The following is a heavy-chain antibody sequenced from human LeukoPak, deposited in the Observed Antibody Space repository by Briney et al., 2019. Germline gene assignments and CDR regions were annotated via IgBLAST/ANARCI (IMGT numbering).Heavy chain of an antibody. CDR2: ISGSGGST. Sequence: GGSLRLFCAASGFTFSSYAMSWVRQAPGKGLEWVSAISGSGGSTYYADSVKGRFTISRDNSKNTLHLQMNSLRAEDTAVYYCAKDAKPYYYDSSGYYYAGAFDIWGQGTMVTVSS. J-gene: IGHJ3*02. CDR1: GFTFSSYA. CDR3: AKDAKPYYYDSSGYYYAGAFDI. D-gene: IGHD3-22*01. V-gene: IGHV3-23*01.